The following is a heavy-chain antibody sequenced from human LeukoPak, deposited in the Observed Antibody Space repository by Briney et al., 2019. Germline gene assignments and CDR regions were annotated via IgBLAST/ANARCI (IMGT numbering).Heavy chain of an antibody. D-gene: IGHD2-15*01. CDR2: ISVSGNT. CDR1: GFTFSSYA. CDR3: AKAPVTTCSGAYCYPFDY. J-gene: IGHJ4*02. Sequence: GRSLRLSCAASGFTFSSYAMHWVRQAPGKGLEWVSAISVSGNTYHADSVEGRFTIFRDSSKNTLYLQMNSLRAGDAAVYYCAKAPVTTCSGAYCYPFDYWSQGTLVTVSS. V-gene: IGHV3-23*01.